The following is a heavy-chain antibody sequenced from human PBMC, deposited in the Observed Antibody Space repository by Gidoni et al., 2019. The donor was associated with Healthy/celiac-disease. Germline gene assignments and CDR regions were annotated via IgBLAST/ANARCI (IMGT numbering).Heavy chain of an antibody. D-gene: IGHD3-10*01. CDR3: ARTMVRGVILYYGMDV. CDR2: ISYDGSNK. V-gene: IGHV3-30-3*01. J-gene: IGHJ6*02. Sequence: QVQLVESGGGVVQPGRSLRLSCAASGFTFSSYAMHWVRQAPGKGLEWVAVISYDGSNKYYADSVKGRFTISRDNSKNTLYLQMNSLRAEDTAVYYCARTMVRGVILYYGMDVWGQGTTVTVSS. CDR1: GFTFSSYA.